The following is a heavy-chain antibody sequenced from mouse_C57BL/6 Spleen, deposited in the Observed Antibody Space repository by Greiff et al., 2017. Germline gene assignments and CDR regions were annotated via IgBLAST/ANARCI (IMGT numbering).Heavy chain of an antibody. Sequence: QVQLQQPGAELVRPGSSVKLSCKASGYTFTSYWMHWVQQRPIQGLEWIGNIDPSDSETPYNPKFKDKATLTVDKSSSTAYMQLSSLTSVDSAGSLCARGTAQATDFEYWGQGATLSVSS. CDR3: ARGTAQATDFEY. D-gene: IGHD3-2*02. J-gene: IGHJ2*01. CDR2: IDPSDSET. V-gene: IGHV1-52*01. CDR1: GYTFTSYW.